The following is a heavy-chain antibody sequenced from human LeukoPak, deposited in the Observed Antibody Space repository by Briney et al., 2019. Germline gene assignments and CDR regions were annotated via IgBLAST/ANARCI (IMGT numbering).Heavy chain of an antibody. V-gene: IGHV3-30-3*01. CDR3: ARDGSIAGIAAVFDY. D-gene: IGHD6-13*01. Sequence: PGESLRLSCAASGFTFSSYAMHWVRQAPGKGLEWVAVISYDGSNKYYADSVKGRFTISRDNSKNTLYLQMNSLRAEDTAVYYCARDGSIAGIAAVFDYWGQGTLVTVSS. CDR1: GFTFSSYA. J-gene: IGHJ4*02. CDR2: ISYDGSNK.